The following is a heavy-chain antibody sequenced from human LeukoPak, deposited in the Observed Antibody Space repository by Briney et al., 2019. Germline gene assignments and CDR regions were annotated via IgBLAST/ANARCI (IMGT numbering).Heavy chain of an antibody. CDR1: GFTFSSYG. Sequence: GGSLRLSCAASGFTFSSYGMHWVRQAPGKGLEWVAFIRYDGSNKYYADSVKGRFTISRDNSKNTLYLQMNSLRAEDTAVYYCAKDRLHYYYMDVWGKGTTVTISS. CDR2: IRYDGSNK. D-gene: IGHD2-15*01. J-gene: IGHJ6*03. V-gene: IGHV3-30*02. CDR3: AKDRLHYYYMDV.